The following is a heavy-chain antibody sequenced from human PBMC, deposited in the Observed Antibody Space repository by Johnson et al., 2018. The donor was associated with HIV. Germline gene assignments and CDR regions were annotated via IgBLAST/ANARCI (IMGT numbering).Heavy chain of an antibody. J-gene: IGHJ3*02. V-gene: IGHV3-33*08. CDR2: IWYDGSNK. Sequence: QVLLVESGGGVVQPGGSLRLSCAASGFTFTNFWMGWVRQAPGKGLEWVAVIWYDGSNKYYADSVNGRFTISRDNSKNTLYLQMNSLRAEDTAVYYCARRSWAFDAFDIWGQGTMVTVSS. D-gene: IGHD1-26*01. CDR3: ARRSWAFDAFDI. CDR1: GFTFTNFW.